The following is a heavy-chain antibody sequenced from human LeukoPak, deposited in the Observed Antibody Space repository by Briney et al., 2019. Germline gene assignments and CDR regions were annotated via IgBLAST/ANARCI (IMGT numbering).Heavy chain of an antibody. J-gene: IGHJ5*02. CDR3: ATRAYVWGSYSNFDP. CDR2: FDPEDGET. V-gene: IGHV1-24*01. Sequence: ASVKVSCKVSGYTLTELSMHWVRQAPGKGLEWMGGFDPEDGETIYAQKFQGRVTMTEGTSTDTAYMELSSLRSEDTAVYYCATRAYVWGSYSNFDPWGQGTLVTVSS. CDR1: GYTLTELS. D-gene: IGHD3-16*01.